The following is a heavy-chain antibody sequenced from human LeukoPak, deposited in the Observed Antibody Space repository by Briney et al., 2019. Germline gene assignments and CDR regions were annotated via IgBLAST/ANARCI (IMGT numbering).Heavy chain of an antibody. J-gene: IGHJ5*02. Sequence: SQTLSLTCAISGDSVSSNSAAWNWIRQSPSRGLEWLGRTYYRSKWYNDYAVSVKSRITINPDTSKNQFSLQLNSVTPEDTAVCYCARVSGWSPYNWFDPWGQGTLVTVSS. CDR2: TYYRSKWYN. CDR1: GDSVSSNSAA. CDR3: ARVSGWSPYNWFDP. D-gene: IGHD6-19*01. V-gene: IGHV6-1*01.